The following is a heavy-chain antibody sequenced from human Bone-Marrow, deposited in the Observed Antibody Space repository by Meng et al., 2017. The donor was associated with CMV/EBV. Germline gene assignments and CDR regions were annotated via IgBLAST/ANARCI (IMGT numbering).Heavy chain of an antibody. D-gene: IGHD6-13*01. Sequence: ASVKVSCKVSGYTLTELSMHWVRQAPGKGLEWMGWINPNSGGTNYAQKFQGRVTMTRDTSISTAYMELSRLRSDDTAVYYCARGRIANWGQGTLVTVYS. CDR2: INPNSGGT. V-gene: IGHV1-2*02. CDR3: ARGRIAN. CDR1: GYTLTELS. J-gene: IGHJ4*02.